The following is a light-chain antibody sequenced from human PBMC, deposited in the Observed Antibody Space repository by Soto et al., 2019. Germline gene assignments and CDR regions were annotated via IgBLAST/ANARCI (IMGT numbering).Light chain of an antibody. V-gene: IGKV3-20*01. CDR3: QQYGTSPLT. J-gene: IGKJ3*01. Sequence: EIVLTQSPGTLSLSPGERATLSCRASQSVGSTYLAWYQQKPGQAPKLLIYGVSSRATGIPDRFSGSGSGTDFTLTISRLKPEDFAVYYCQQYGTSPLTFGPGTKVDL. CDR2: GVS. CDR1: QSVGSTY.